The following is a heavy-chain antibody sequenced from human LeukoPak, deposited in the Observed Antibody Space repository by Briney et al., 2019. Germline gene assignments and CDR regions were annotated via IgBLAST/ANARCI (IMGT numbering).Heavy chain of an antibody. CDR1: GFTFSSYA. CDR3: STSPSFGSSWYQFNY. D-gene: IGHD6-13*01. V-gene: IGHV3-23*01. Sequence: GGSLRLSCAASGFTFSSYAMSWVRQAPGRGLEWVSAISGRDGRTYYTDSVKGRFTISRDNSRDTLCLQMNSLRAEDTAVYYCSTSPSFGSSWYQFNYWGQGTLVTVPS. J-gene: IGHJ4*02. CDR2: ISGRDGRT.